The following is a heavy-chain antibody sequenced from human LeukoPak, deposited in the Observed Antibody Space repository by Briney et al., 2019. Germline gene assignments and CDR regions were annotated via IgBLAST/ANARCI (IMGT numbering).Heavy chain of an antibody. CDR1: GYTFTGYY. Sequence: ASVKVSCKTSGYTFTGYYVHWVRQAPGQGLEWTGWINPNSGGTKYSPKFQARVTMTRDTSISTAFMELSGLTSDDTAVYYCARDAYAGFSSSWHEDHWGQGTLVTVSS. CDR3: ARDAYAGFSSSWHEDH. J-gene: IGHJ4*02. CDR2: INPNSGGT. V-gene: IGHV1-2*02. D-gene: IGHD2-2*01.